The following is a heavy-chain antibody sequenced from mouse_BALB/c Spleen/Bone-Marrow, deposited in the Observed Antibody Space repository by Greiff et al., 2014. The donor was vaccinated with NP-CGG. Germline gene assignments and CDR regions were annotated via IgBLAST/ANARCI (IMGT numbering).Heavy chain of an antibody. CDR2: IYPGSGNT. D-gene: IGHD2-3*01. Sequence: QVQVEESGAELARPGASVKLSCKASGYTFTDYYINWVKQRTGQGLEWIGEIYPGSGNTYYNEKFKGKATLTADKSSSTAYMQLSIRTSEDAAFYVCSRSGDVYPSVAIDYWGQGTLVTASS. CDR3: SRSGDVYPSVAIDY. V-gene: IGHV1-77*01. CDR1: GYTFTDYY. J-gene: IGHJ4*01.